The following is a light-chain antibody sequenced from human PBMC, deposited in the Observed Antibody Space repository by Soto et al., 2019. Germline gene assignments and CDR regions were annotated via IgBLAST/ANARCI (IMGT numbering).Light chain of an antibody. J-gene: IGKJ4*01. V-gene: IGKV3-11*01. Sequence: EIVMTQSPSTLAVSPGERATLSCRASQSVGNNLAWYQQKPGQAPGLLIYEASTRATGIPARFSGSGSGTDFTLTISSLEPEDFPVYYCQQHANWPLTFGGGTKVDI. CDR1: QSVGNN. CDR2: EAS. CDR3: QQHANWPLT.